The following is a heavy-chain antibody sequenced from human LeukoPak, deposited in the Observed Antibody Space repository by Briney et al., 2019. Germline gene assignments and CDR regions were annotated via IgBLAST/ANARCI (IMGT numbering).Heavy chain of an antibody. CDR3: ARDRGTWNDDGFDY. CDR2: IYISGST. Sequence: SETLSLTCTVSGGSISSYYWSWIRQPAGKGLEWIGRIYISGSTNYNPSLKSRVTMSVDTSKDQFSLKLSSVTAADTAVYYCARDRGTWNDDGFDYWGQGTLVTVSS. D-gene: IGHD1-1*01. CDR1: GGSISSYY. J-gene: IGHJ4*02. V-gene: IGHV4-4*07.